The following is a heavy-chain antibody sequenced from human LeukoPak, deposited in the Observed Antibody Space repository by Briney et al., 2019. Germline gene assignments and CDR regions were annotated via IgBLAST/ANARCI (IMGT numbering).Heavy chain of an antibody. D-gene: IGHD1-26*01. CDR2: IYPGDSDT. Sequence: GESLKISCKGSGYSFSSYWIGWVRQMPGKGLEYMGIIYPGDSDTRYSPSFQGQVTISADKSISTAFLQWTSLQASDTSMYYCARGRSSGSYYGGAFEIWGQGTMVTVSS. J-gene: IGHJ3*02. CDR1: GYSFSSYW. CDR3: ARGRSSGSYYGGAFEI. V-gene: IGHV5-51*01.